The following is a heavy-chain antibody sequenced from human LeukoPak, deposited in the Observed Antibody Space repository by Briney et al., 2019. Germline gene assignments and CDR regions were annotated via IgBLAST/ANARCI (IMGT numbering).Heavy chain of an antibody. CDR3: ARRRYCSSTSCYEGAFDI. Sequence: GEPLKISCKGSGNSFTNYWIAWVRQMPGKGLEWMGIIYPGDSDTRYSPSFQGQVTISAGKSISTAYLQWSSLKASDTAMYYCARRRYCSSTSCYEGAFDIWGQGTMVTVSS. D-gene: IGHD2-2*01. CDR2: IYPGDSDT. V-gene: IGHV5-51*01. CDR1: GNSFTNYW. J-gene: IGHJ3*02.